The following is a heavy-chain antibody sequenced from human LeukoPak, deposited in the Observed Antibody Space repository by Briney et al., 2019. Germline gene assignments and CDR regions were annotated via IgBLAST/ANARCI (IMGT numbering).Heavy chain of an antibody. D-gene: IGHD2-2*02. CDR2: ISAYNGNT. V-gene: IGHV1-18*01. CDR1: GYTFTSYG. CDR3: AIGPRAFDSIPFDY. J-gene: IGHJ4*02. Sequence: EASVKVSCKASGYTFTSYGISWVRQAPGQGLEWMGWISAYNGNTNYAQKFQGRVTITADKSTSTAYMELSSLRSEDTAVYYCAIGPRAFDSIPFDYWGQGTLVTVSS.